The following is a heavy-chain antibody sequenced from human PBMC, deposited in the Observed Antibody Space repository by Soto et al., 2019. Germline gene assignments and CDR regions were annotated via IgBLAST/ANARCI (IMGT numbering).Heavy chain of an antibody. CDR3: VRGGTKTLRDWFDP. V-gene: IGHV4-4*07. D-gene: IGHD1-26*01. Sequence: PSETLSLTCTVSGASISGFYWSWIRKSAGKGLEWIGRIYATGTTDYNPSLKSRVMMSVDTSKKQFSLRLRSVTAADTAVYYCVRGGTKTLRDWFDPWGQGISVTVSS. J-gene: IGHJ5*02. CDR2: IYATGTT. CDR1: GASISGFY.